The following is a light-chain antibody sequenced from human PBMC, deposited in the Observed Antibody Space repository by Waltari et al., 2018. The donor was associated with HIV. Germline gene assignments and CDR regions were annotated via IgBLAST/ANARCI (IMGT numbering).Light chain of an antibody. CDR1: SSDVGAYNY. CDR2: DVS. Sequence: QSALTQPASVSGSPGQSITISCTGTSSDVGAYNYVSWYQQYPGKVPKLMIYDVSNRPSGVSTRFSGSKSGNTASLTISGLQAEDEADYYCSSYTSISTHVFGTGTKVTVL. J-gene: IGLJ1*01. CDR3: SSYTSISTHV. V-gene: IGLV2-14*03.